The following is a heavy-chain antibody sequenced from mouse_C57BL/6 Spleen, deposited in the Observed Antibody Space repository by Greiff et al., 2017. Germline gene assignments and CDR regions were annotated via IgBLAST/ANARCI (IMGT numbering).Heavy chain of an antibody. Sequence: EVQLQQSGAELVRPGASVKLSCTASGFNIKDDYMHWVKQRPEQGLEWIGWIDPENVDTEYASKFQGKATITADTSSNTAYLQLSSLTSEDTAVYYCTFITTVVAPFAYWGQGTLVTVSA. CDR3: TFITTVVAPFAY. CDR1: GFNIKDDY. D-gene: IGHD1-1*01. CDR2: IDPENVDT. V-gene: IGHV14-4*01. J-gene: IGHJ3*01.